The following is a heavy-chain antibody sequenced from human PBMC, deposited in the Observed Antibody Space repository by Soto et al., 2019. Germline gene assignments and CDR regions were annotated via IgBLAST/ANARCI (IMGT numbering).Heavy chain of an antibody. D-gene: IGHD4-17*01. V-gene: IGHV1-3*01. CDR1: GYTFTPYA. CDR3: ARVGWDPKGYGDWHY. J-gene: IGHJ4*02. Sequence: VQLVQSGAGVKKPGASVKLSCRGSGYTFTPYAMHWVRQAPGQRLAWMAWINPGYGNTKYSQKFQDRVTITRDVTATTVYMELTSLTSKYTAVYFCARVGWDPKGYGDWHYWGQGALVTVSS. CDR2: INPGYGNT.